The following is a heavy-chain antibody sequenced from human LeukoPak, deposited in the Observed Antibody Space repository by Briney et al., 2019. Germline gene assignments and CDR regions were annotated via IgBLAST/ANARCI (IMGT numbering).Heavy chain of an antibody. D-gene: IGHD2-8*02. CDR3: TRDRPPSSRYWANWFDP. V-gene: IGHV3-49*03. Sequence: PGGSLRLSCTASGFTFGDYAMSWFRQAPGKGLEWVGFIRSKAYGGTTEYAASVRGRFTISRDDSKSIAYLQMNSLKTEDTAVYYCTRDRPPSSRYWANWFDPWGQGTLVTVSS. CDR2: IRSKAYGGTT. J-gene: IGHJ5*02. CDR1: GFTFGDYA.